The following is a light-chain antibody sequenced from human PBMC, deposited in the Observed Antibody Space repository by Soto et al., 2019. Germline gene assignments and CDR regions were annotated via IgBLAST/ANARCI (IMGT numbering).Light chain of an antibody. Sequence: QLVLTQPPSASGTPGQRVTISCSGSSSNIGSGTVNWYQQLPGTAPKLLIYNNNQRPSGVPDRFSGSKSGTSASLAISGLQSEDEADYYCASWDDSLNGLYVFGTGTKLTVL. V-gene: IGLV1-44*01. CDR1: SSNIGSGT. CDR2: NNN. J-gene: IGLJ1*01. CDR3: ASWDDSLNGLYV.